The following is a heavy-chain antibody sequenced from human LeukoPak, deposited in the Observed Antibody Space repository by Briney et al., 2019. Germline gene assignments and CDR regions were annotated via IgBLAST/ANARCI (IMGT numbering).Heavy chain of an antibody. D-gene: IGHD2-2*01. J-gene: IGHJ6*03. CDR3: ARVGDIVVVPASFCGMGV. Sequence: GGSLRLSCAASGFTFCSYSMNWVRQAPGKGLEWVSSISSSSSYIYYADSVKGRFTISRDNAKNSLYLHMNSLRAEGTAVYYCARVGDIVVVPASFCGMGVWGKGTTVTVSS. CDR2: ISSSSSYI. CDR1: GFTFCSYS. V-gene: IGHV3-21*01.